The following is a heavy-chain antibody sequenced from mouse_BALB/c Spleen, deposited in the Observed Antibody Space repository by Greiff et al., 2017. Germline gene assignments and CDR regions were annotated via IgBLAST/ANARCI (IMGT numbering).Heavy chain of an antibody. CDR1: GYAFSSSW. CDR3: ATTVFDY. CDR2: IYPGDGDT. J-gene: IGHJ2*01. D-gene: IGHD5-5*01. Sequence: QVQLKQSGPELVKPGASVKISCKASGYAFSSSWMNWVKQRPGQGLEWIGRIYPGDGDTNYNGKFKGKATLTADKSSSTAYMQLSSLTSVDSAVYFCATTVFDYWGQGTTLTVSS. V-gene: IGHV1-82*01.